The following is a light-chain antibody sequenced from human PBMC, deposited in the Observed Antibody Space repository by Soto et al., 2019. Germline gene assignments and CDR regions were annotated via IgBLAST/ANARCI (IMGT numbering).Light chain of an antibody. V-gene: IGKV3-20*01. Sequence: IVLTQSPGTLSLSPGERATLSCRASQSVSSSSLAWYQQKPGQAPRLLIYGASTRATGIPARFSGSGSGTEFTLTISRLEPEDFAVYYCQQYGSSLLFGQGTKVDIK. CDR1: QSVSSSS. CDR3: QQYGSSLL. CDR2: GAS. J-gene: IGKJ2*01.